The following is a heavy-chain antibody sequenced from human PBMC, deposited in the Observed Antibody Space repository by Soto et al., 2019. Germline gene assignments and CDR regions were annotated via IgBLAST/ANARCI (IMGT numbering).Heavy chain of an antibody. J-gene: IGHJ6*02. D-gene: IGHD2-15*01. V-gene: IGHV1-18*01. CDR3: ASSVVVAATPYYYYGMDA. CDR2: ISAYNGNT. CDR1: GYTFTSYG. Sequence: ASVKVSCKASGYTFTSYGISWVRQAPGQGLEWMGWISAYNGNTNYAQKLQGRVTMTTDTSTSTAYMELRSLRSDDTAVYYCASSVVVAATPYYYYGMDAWGQGTTVTVSS.